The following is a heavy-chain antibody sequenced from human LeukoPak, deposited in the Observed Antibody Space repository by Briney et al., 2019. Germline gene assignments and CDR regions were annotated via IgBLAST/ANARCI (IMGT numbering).Heavy chain of an antibody. CDR2: MNSNSGNT. V-gene: IGHV1-8*01. CDR1: GYTFTSYD. D-gene: IGHD2-15*01. Sequence: ASVKVSCKASGYTFTSYDINWVRQATGQGLEWMGWMNSNSGNTGYAQKFQGRVTMTRNTSISTAYMELSSLRSEDTAVYYCARGEDCSGGSCWYYYMDVWGKGTTVTISS. CDR3: ARGEDCSGGSCWYYYMDV. J-gene: IGHJ6*03.